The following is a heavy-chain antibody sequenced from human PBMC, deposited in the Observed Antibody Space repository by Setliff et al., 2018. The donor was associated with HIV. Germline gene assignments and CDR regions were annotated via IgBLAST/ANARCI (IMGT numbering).Heavy chain of an antibody. V-gene: IGHV3-11*01. Sequence: GGSLRLSCAASGFTFSNYAMSWVRQAPGKGLEWVSYISDSGDTVNYADSVKGRFIISRDNAKKSLYLQMNSLRAEDTALYYCATKNLVNWGQGTLVTVSS. CDR1: GFTFSNYA. CDR3: ATKNLVN. CDR2: ISDSGDTV. J-gene: IGHJ4*02. D-gene: IGHD2-2*01.